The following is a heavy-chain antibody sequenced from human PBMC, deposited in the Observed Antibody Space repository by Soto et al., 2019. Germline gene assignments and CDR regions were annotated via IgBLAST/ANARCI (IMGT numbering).Heavy chain of an antibody. D-gene: IGHD3-22*01. CDR3: AREVFPRLYTSGYYYPDCVFVI. Sequence: PSEPRSLTSTPSGCAISTFYWSWVPQAPGRRLEWIGYIYYSGTTNYNPSLKSRVTISVDTSKNQFSLKLSSVTAADTAFYYCAREVFPRLYTSGYYYPDCVFVIRGQATVV. J-gene: IGHJ3*02. CDR2: IYYSGTT. CDR1: GCAISTFY. V-gene: IGHV4-59*13.